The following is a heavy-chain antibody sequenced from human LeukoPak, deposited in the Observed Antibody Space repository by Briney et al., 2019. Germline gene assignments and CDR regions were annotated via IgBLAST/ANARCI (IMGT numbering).Heavy chain of an antibody. V-gene: IGHV3-21*01. Sequence: GGSLRLSCAASGFTFSSYSMNWVRQAPGKGLEWVSSISSSSSYIYYADSVKGRFTISRDNAKNSLYLQMNSLRAEDTAVYYCSRASIVVVILDYWGQGTLVTVSS. J-gene: IGHJ4*02. CDR3: SRASIVVVILDY. D-gene: IGHD3-22*01. CDR2: ISSSSSYI. CDR1: GFTFSSYS.